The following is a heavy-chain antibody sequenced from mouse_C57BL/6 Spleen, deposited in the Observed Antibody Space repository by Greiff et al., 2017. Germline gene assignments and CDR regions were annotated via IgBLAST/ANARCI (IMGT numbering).Heavy chain of an antibody. CDR1: GYTFTDYY. CDR3: ARRASYYGSSYRYFDV. V-gene: IGHV1-26*01. CDR2: INPNNGGT. J-gene: IGHJ1*03. D-gene: IGHD1-1*01. Sequence: EVQLQQSGPELVKPGASVKISCKASGYTFTDYYMNWVKQSHGKSLEWIGDINPNNGGTSYNQKFKGKATLTVDKSSSTAYMELRSLTSEDSAVYYCARRASYYGSSYRYFDVWGTGTTVTVSS.